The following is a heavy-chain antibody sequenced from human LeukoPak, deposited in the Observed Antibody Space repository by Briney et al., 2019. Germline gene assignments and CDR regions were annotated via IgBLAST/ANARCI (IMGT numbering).Heavy chain of an antibody. V-gene: IGHV3-11*01. CDR2: ISSSGSTI. J-gene: IGHJ3*02. D-gene: IGHD2-2*01. CDR1: GFTFSDYY. CDR3: ARIRCSSTSCYYLDAFDI. Sequence: PGGSLRLSCAASGFTFSDYYMSWIRQAPGKGLEWVSYISSSGSTIYYADSVKGRFTISRDNAKNSLYLQMNSLRAEDTAVYYCARIRCSSTSCYYLDAFDIWGQGTMVTVSS.